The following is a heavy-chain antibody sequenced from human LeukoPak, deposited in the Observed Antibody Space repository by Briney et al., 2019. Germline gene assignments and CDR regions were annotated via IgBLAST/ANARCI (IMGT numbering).Heavy chain of an antibody. CDR1: GGSISSYY. CDR3: VSGDANTAAAFDI. CDR2: IYTSGSTNY. V-gene: IGHV4-4*07. Sequence: SETLSLTCTVSGGSISSYYWNWIRQPAGKGLEWIGRIYTSGSTNYNYNPSLKSRVTMPVDTSKNQFSLKLSSVTAADTAVYYCVSGDANTAAAFDIWGQGTMVTVSS. J-gene: IGHJ3*02. D-gene: IGHD4-17*01.